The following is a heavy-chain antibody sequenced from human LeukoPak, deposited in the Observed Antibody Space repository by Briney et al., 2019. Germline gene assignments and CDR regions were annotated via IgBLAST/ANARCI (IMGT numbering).Heavy chain of an antibody. V-gene: IGHV4-61*10. J-gene: IGHJ6*03. CDR2: IYYSGST. D-gene: IGHD5-18*01. CDR3: AGGYSYGSTYYYMDV. Sequence: SETLSLTCTVSGGSISSSSYYWNWIRQPAGKGLEWIGYIYYSGSTNYNPSLKSRVTISVDTSKNQFSLKQSSVTAADTAVYYCAGGYSYGSTYYYMDVWGKGTTVTISS. CDR1: GGSISSSSYY.